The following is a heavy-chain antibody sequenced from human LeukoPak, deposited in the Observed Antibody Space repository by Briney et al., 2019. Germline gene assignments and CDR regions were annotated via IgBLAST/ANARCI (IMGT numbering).Heavy chain of an antibody. V-gene: IGHV1-2*02. CDR1: GYTFTGYY. CDR3: ARTGRYSAFDN. CDR2: INSNSGDT. D-gene: IGHD6-19*01. J-gene: IGHJ4*02. Sequence: ASLKVSCKASGYTFTGYYIHRVRQAPGQGLECMGWINSNSGDTDYAQKFQVRVTMTRDTSISTAYMELSRLRSDDTAVYCCARTGRYSAFDNWGQGTLVTVSS.